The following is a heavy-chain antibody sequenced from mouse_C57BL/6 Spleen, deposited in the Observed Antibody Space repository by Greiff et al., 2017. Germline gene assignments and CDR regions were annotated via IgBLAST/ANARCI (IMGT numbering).Heavy chain of an antibody. D-gene: IGHD1-1*01. Sequence: VQLQQPGAELVKPGASVKLSCKASGYTFTSYWMHWVKQRPGRGLEWIGRIDPTSGGTKYKEKFKSKATMTVDKPSSTAYMQISSLTAEDSAVYYGARSPTVVGFDDWGQGTTLTVSS. CDR1: GYTFTSYW. J-gene: IGHJ2*01. V-gene: IGHV1-72*01. CDR2: IDPTSGGT. CDR3: ARSPTVVGFDD.